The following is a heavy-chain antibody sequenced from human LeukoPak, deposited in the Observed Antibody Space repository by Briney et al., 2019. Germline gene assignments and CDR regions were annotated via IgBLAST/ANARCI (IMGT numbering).Heavy chain of an antibody. CDR3: AREAPHCGGDCYDY. CDR2: IISGSGNTK. CDR1: GFTFSTYE. V-gene: IGHV3-48*03. D-gene: IGHD2-21*01. Sequence: PGGSLRLSCVASGFTFSTYEMNWVRQAPGKGLEWVSYIISGSGNTKYYADSVKGRFTISRDNAKSSLYLQMNSLRAEDTAIYYCAREAPHCGGDCYDYWGQGTLVTVSS. J-gene: IGHJ4*02.